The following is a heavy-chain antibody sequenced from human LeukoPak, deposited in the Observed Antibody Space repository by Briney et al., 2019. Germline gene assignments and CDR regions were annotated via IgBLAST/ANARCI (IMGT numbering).Heavy chain of an antibody. CDR2: MNPNSGNT. Sequence: ASVKVSCKASGYTFTGYYMHWVRQAPGQGLEWMGWMNPNSGNTGYAQKFQGRVTMTRNTSISTAYMELSSLRSEDTAVYYCARVRNPYAFDIWGQGTMVTVSS. D-gene: IGHD1-14*01. CDR1: GYTFTGYY. V-gene: IGHV1-8*02. J-gene: IGHJ3*02. CDR3: ARVRNPYAFDI.